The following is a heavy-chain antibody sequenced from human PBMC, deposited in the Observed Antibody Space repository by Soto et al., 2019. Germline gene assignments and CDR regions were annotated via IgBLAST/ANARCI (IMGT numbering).Heavy chain of an antibody. CDR1: AVSISGSC. V-gene: IGHV4-4*07. CDR2: IYSSGST. J-gene: IGHJ5*02. Sequence: SLSITWPALAVSISGSCWTWMRPSAGGGLEWIGRIYSSGSTNYNPSLKSRVTISLDTSMNHFSLRLSSVTAADTAVYYCARGQRFSDWFDPWGQGTLVTVPQ. CDR3: ARGQRFSDWFDP. D-gene: IGHD3-3*01.